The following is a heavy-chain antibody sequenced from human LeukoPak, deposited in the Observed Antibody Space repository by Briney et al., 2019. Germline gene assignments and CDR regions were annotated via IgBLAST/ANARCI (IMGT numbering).Heavy chain of an antibody. J-gene: IGHJ4*02. V-gene: IGHV3-21*01. CDR3: ARALTTLTYEGY. CDR2: ISGSNSYI. CDR1: GFTFSSYA. D-gene: IGHD1-1*01. Sequence: GGSLRLSCAASGFTFSSYAMSWVRQAPGKGLEWVSSISGSNSYIFYADSVKGRFTVSRDNAKDSLYLQMNSLRAEDTAVYYCARALTTLTYEGYWGQGTLVTVSS.